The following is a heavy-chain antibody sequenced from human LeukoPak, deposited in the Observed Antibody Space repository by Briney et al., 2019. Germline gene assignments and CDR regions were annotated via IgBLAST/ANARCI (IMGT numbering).Heavy chain of an antibody. CDR2: IYSGGGT. J-gene: IGHJ6*02. D-gene: IGHD4-11*01. CDR1: GFTVSNTY. Sequence: GGSLRLSCAASGFTVSNTYMSWVRQAPGKGLEWVSLIYSGGGTYSADSVKGRFTISRDISKNTLYLQMNSLRAEDTAVYYCARDCSNYLGGYYYYGMDVWGQGTTVTVSS. V-gene: IGHV3-53*01. CDR3: ARDCSNYLGGYYYYGMDV.